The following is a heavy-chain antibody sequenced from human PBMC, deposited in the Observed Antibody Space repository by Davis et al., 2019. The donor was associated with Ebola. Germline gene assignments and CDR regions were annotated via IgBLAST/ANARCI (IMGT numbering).Heavy chain of an antibody. Sequence: GSLRLSCAVYGGSFSGYYWSWIRQPPGKGLEWIGEINHSGSTNYNPSLKSRVTISVDTSKNQFSLKLSSVTAADTAVYYCARAYDGMDVWGQGTTVTVSS. CDR2: INHSGST. V-gene: IGHV4-34*01. CDR3: ARAYDGMDV. J-gene: IGHJ6*02. CDR1: GGSFSGYY.